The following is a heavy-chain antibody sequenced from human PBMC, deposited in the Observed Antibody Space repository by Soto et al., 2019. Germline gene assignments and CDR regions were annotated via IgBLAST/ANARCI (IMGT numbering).Heavy chain of an antibody. D-gene: IGHD4-17*01. Sequence: SETLSLTCTVSGDSITSGGYSWTWIRQPPGKGLEWIGYIYHSGTTNYNPSLKSRVTLSVDRSKNQFSLNLKSVTAADTAVYYCAREMTAVTATGDWFDPWGQGILVTVSP. CDR3: AREMTAVTATGDWFDP. CDR1: GDSITSGGYS. J-gene: IGHJ5*02. CDR2: IYHSGTT. V-gene: IGHV4-30-2*01.